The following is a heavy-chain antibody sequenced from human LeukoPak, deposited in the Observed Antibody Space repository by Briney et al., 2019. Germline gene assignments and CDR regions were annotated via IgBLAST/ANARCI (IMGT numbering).Heavy chain of an antibody. V-gene: IGHV3-23*01. J-gene: IGHJ4*02. D-gene: IGHD3-22*01. Sequence: PGGSLRLSCAASGFTFSDYYMSWVRQAPGKGPEWVSAIGGGPTDTYYADSVQGRFTISRDNSKNTLFLQMNSLRAEDTAVYYCAIRNYFDSAGLDYWGQGTLATVSS. CDR3: AIRNYFDSAGLDY. CDR2: IGGGPTDT. CDR1: GFTFSDYY.